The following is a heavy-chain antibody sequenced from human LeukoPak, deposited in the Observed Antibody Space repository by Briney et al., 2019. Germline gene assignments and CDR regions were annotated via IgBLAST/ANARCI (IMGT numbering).Heavy chain of an antibody. Sequence: GGSLRLSCAASGFTFSSYGMSWVRQAPGKGLEWVSTISGSGGSTYYADSVKGRFTISRDNSKNTLYLQMNSLRPEDTAVYYCAKDQEYSYGRYFDYWGQGTLVTVSS. J-gene: IGHJ4*02. CDR2: ISGSGGST. CDR3: AKDQEYSYGRYFDY. V-gene: IGHV3-23*01. D-gene: IGHD5-18*01. CDR1: GFTFSSYG.